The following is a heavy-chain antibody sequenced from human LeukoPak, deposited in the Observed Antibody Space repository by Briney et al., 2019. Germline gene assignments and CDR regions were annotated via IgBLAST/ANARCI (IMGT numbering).Heavy chain of an antibody. CDR3: ARVISGTYGLDY. V-gene: IGHV3-11*01. CDR2: ITSSGSTI. J-gene: IGHJ4*02. Sequence: PGGSLRLSCAASGFTFSDYYMTWIRQAPGKGLEWVSYITSSGSTIHYADSVKGRFTISRDNAKDSLFLQMNCLRADDTAIYYCARVISGTYGLDYWGQGTLVTVSS. D-gene: IGHD3-10*01. CDR1: GFTFSDYY.